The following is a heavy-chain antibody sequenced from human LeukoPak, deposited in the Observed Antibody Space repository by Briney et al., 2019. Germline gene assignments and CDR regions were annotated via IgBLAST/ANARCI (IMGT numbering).Heavy chain of an antibody. CDR3: ARSSPTYYFDSSGNYYGDY. J-gene: IGHJ4*02. Sequence: ASVKVSCKASAYSFTGYYIHWVRQAPGQGLEWMGRINPNSGGTDYAQKFQGRVTMTRDTSISTAYMELSRLRSDDTAVYYCARSSPTYYFDSSGNYYGDYWGQGTLVIVSS. D-gene: IGHD3-22*01. V-gene: IGHV1-2*06. CDR1: AYSFTGYY. CDR2: INPNSGGT.